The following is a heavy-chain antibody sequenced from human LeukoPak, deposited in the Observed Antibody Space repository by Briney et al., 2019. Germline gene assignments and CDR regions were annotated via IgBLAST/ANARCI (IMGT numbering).Heavy chain of an antibody. D-gene: IGHD3-16*01. J-gene: IGHJ4*02. Sequence: GGSLRLTCAASGYSFSTSDMHWVRQASGRGLEWVSSIASTGETYYAPSVKGRFTISRENAKNSLYLQMNSLRAGDTAVYRCVRGGEIGLDYWGQGTLVTVSS. V-gene: IGHV3-13*01. CDR3: VRGGEIGLDY. CDR1: GYSFSTSD. CDR2: IASTGET.